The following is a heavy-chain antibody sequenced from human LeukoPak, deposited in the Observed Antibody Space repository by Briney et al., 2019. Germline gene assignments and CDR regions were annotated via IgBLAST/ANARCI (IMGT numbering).Heavy chain of an antibody. CDR2: FDPEDGET. CDR1: GYTLTELS. J-gene: IGHJ4*02. D-gene: IGHD3-10*01. Sequence: GAPVKVSCKVSGYTLTELSTHWVRQAPGKGLEWMGGFDPEDGETIYAQKFQGRVTMTEDTSTDTAYMELSSLRSEDTAVYYCATTPIDYGSGSLGVYWGQGTLVTVSS. CDR3: ATTPIDYGSGSLGVY. V-gene: IGHV1-24*01.